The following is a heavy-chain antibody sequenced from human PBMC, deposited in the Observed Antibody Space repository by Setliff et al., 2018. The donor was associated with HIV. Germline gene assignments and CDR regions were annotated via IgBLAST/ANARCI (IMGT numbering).Heavy chain of an antibody. CDR1: GGSISSYY. CDR3: ARITGDSGHPRFFDY. Sequence: SETLSLTCAVSGGSISSYYWSWIRQPPGKGLEWIGYIYYSGSTYYNPSLKSRVTISVDTSKNQISLKLSSVTAADTAVYYCARITGDSGHPRFFDYWGQGTLVTVSS. D-gene: IGHD1-26*01. J-gene: IGHJ4*02. V-gene: IGHV4-59*08. CDR2: IYYSGST.